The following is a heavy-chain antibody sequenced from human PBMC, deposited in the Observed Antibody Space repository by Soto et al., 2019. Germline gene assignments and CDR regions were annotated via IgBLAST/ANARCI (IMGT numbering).Heavy chain of an antibody. J-gene: IGHJ5*02. CDR2: IIPIFGTA. D-gene: IGHD3-16*01. V-gene: IGHV1-69*01. Sequence: QVQLVQSGAEVKKPGSSVKVSCKASGGTFSSYAISWVRQAPGQGLEWMGGIIPIFGTANYAQKFQGRVTIAADEATSTAYMELSSLRSQDTAVYYCARERLATGAGFDPWGQGTLVTVSS. CDR3: ARERLATGAGFDP. CDR1: GGTFSSYA.